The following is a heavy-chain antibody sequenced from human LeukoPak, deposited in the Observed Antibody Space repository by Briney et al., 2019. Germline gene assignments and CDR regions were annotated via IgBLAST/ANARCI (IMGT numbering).Heavy chain of an antibody. CDR3: ASGGVVPAAVDYYYYGMDV. CDR2: ISASNGNT. CDR1: GYTFTSYG. Sequence: ASVTVSCTASGYTFTSYGISWVRQAPGQGLEWMGWISASNGNTNYAQKLQGRVTMTTDTSTSTAYMELRSLRSDDTAVYYCASGGVVPAAVDYYYYGMDVWGQGTTVTVSS. J-gene: IGHJ6*02. D-gene: IGHD2-2*01. V-gene: IGHV1-18*01.